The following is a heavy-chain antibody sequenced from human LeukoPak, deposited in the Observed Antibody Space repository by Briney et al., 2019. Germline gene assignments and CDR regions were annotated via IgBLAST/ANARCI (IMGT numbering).Heavy chain of an antibody. J-gene: IGHJ4*02. CDR1: GVSVSSNSAC. V-gene: IGHV6-1*01. CDR2: TCYRSGWGS. Sequence: SQTLSLTCAISGVSVSSNSACWTWIRQSPSSGLEWLGRTCYRSGWGSDYAPSLKSRISISADTSKNQFSLQLSSVTPEDTAVYYCAREGDWAGTAYWGQGTLVAVS. D-gene: IGHD3/OR15-3a*01. CDR3: AREGDWAGTAY.